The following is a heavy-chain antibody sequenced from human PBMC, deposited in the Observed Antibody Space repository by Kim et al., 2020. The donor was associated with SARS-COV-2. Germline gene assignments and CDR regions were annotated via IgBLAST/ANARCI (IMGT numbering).Heavy chain of an antibody. CDR2: IYYSGST. Sequence: SETLSLTCTVSGGSISSYDWSWIRQPPGTGLEWVGYIYYSGSTNYNPSLKSRGTISVDTSKNQFSLKLSSVTAADTAVYYCARETGIAAAGTGFYYYYYYGMDVWGQGTPVTVSS. J-gene: IGHJ6*02. V-gene: IGHV4-59*01. CDR3: ARETGIAAAGTGFYYYYYYGMDV. CDR1: GGSISSYD. D-gene: IGHD6-13*01.